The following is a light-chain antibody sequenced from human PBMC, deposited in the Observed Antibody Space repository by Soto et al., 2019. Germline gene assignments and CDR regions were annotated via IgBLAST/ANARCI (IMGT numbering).Light chain of an antibody. Sequence: QSALTQPASVSGSPGQSITISCTGTSSDVGGYNYVSWYQQHPGKAPKFMIYDVSSRPSGVSNRFSGSKSGNTASLTISGLQAEDEADYYCCSYTTSNTRQIVFGTGTK. CDR2: DVS. CDR1: SSDVGGYNY. CDR3: CSYTTSNTRQIV. V-gene: IGLV2-14*03. J-gene: IGLJ1*01.